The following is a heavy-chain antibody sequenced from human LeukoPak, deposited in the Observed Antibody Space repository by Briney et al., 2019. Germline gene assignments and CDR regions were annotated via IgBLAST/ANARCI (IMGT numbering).Heavy chain of an antibody. D-gene: IGHD6-13*01. CDR2: IKRDGSDT. CDR1: GFTFTSHW. CDR3: TRAVLGTSWSSDS. V-gene: IGHV3-7*03. J-gene: IGHJ4*02. Sequence: GGSLRLSCAASGFTFTSHWMNWVRQAPGKGLEWVANIKRDGSDTYYVDSVKGRFTISRDNAKNSLYLQMNSLRVGDTAVYYCTRAVLGTSWSSDSWGQGAPVTVSS.